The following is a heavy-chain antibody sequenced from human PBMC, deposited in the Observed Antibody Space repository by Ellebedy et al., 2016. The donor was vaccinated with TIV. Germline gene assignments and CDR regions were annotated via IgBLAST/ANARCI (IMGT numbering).Heavy chain of an antibody. V-gene: IGHV3-7*01. D-gene: IGHD3-3*01. J-gene: IGHJ4*02. CDR2: IKPDGSEK. CDR3: ARAVGGSGAY. Sequence: GGSLRLSXAASGSTFSSYWMHWVRQAPGKGLEWVANIKPDGSEKYYVDSVKGRFTISRDNAKNSLYLQMNSLRAEDTAVYYCARAVGGSGAYWGQGTLVTVSS. CDR1: GSTFSSYW.